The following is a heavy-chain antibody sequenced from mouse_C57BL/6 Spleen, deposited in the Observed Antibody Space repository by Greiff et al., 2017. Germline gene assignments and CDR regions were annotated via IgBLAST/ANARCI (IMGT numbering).Heavy chain of an antibody. CDR3: ARGGGYYVPAWFAY. V-gene: IGHV3-6*01. CDR2: ISYDGSN. CDR1: GYSITSGYY. Sequence: EVKLEESGPGLVKPSQSLSLTCSVTGYSITSGYYWNWIRQFPGNKLEWMGYISYDGSNNYNPSLKNRISITRDTSKNQFFLKLNSVTTEDTATYYCARGGGYYVPAWFAYWGQGTLVTVSA. D-gene: IGHD2-3*01. J-gene: IGHJ3*01.